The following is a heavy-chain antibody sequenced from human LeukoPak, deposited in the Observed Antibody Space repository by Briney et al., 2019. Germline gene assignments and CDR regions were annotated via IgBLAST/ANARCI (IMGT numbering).Heavy chain of an antibody. CDR1: GYTFTSYG. Sequence: ASVKVSCKASGYTFTSYGISWARQAPGQGLEGMGRISAYNGNTNYAQKLQGRVTMTTDTSTSTAYMELRSLRSDDTAVYYCARSYSYGPGSHYYYYYGMDVWGQGTTVTVSS. D-gene: IGHD5-18*01. CDR2: ISAYNGNT. CDR3: ARSYSYGPGSHYYYYYGMDV. V-gene: IGHV1-18*01. J-gene: IGHJ6*02.